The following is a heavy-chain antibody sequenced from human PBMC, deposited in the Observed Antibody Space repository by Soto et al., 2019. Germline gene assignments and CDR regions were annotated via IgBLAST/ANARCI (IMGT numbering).Heavy chain of an antibody. CDR1: GGTFSSYA. CDR2: IIPIFGTA. D-gene: IGHD2-21*02. CDR3: ARGGCGGDCYSGYYFDY. J-gene: IGHJ4*02. V-gene: IGHV1-69*13. Sequence: GASVKVSCKASGGTFSSYAISWVRQAPGQGLEWMGGIIPIFGTANYAQKFQGRVTITADESTSTAYMELSSLRSEDTAVYYCARGGCGGDCYSGYYFDYWGQGTRVTGSS.